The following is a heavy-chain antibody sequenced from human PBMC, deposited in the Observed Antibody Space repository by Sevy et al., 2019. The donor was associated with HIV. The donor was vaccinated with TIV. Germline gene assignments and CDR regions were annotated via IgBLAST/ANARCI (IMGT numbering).Heavy chain of an antibody. D-gene: IGHD4-17*01. Sequence: GESLKISCKGSGYSSTSYWIGWVRQMPGKGLEWMGIIYPGDSDTRYSPSFQGQVTISADKSISTAYLQWSSLKASDTAMYYCARQLPTVTTGDAFDIWGQRTMVTVSS. CDR3: ARQLPTVTTGDAFDI. V-gene: IGHV5-51*01. CDR2: IYPGDSDT. J-gene: IGHJ3*02. CDR1: GYSSTSYW.